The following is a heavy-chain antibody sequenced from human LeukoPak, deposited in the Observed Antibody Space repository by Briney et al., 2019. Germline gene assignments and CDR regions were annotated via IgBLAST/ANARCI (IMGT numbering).Heavy chain of an antibody. J-gene: IGHJ4*02. Sequence: SVKVSCKASGGTFSSYAISWVRQAPGQGLEWMGGIIPIFGTVNYAQKFQGRVTITADESTSTAYMELSSLRSEDTAVYYCASGIGSRDGYNPFDYWGQGTLATVSS. V-gene: IGHV1-69*01. CDR1: GGTFSSYA. CDR3: ASGIGSRDGYNPFDY. CDR2: IIPIFGTV. D-gene: IGHD5-24*01.